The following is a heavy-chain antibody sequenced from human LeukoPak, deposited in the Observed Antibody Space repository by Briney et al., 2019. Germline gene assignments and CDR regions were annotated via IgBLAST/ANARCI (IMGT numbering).Heavy chain of an antibody. CDR2: IIPIFGTA. Sequence: SVTVSCKASGGTFSSYAISWVRQAPGQGLEWMGGIIPIFGTANYAQKFQGRVTITTDESTSTAYMELSSLRSEDTAVYYCARDRRNYYDSSGYDYWGQGTLVTASS. V-gene: IGHV1-69*05. J-gene: IGHJ4*02. CDR3: ARDRRNYYDSSGYDY. CDR1: GGTFSSYA. D-gene: IGHD3-22*01.